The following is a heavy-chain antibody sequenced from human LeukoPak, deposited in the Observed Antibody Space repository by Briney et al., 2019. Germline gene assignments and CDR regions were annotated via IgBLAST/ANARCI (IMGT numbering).Heavy chain of an antibody. V-gene: IGHV4-59*12. CDR2: IYYSGST. CDR3: ARGVQPLLYGNWFDP. Sequence: SETLSLTCTVSGGSISSYYWSWIRQPPGKGLEWIGHIYYSGSTNYNPSLKSRVTISVDTSKNQFSLKLSSVTAADTAVYYCARGVQPLLYGNWFDPWGQGTLVTVSS. CDR1: GGSISSYY. D-gene: IGHD2-2*02. J-gene: IGHJ5*02.